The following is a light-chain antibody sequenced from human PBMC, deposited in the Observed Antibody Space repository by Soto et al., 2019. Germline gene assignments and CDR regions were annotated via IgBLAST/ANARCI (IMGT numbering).Light chain of an antibody. CDR2: GTS. CDR1: QSLSNN. V-gene: IGKV3D-15*01. J-gene: IGKJ4*01. Sequence: ELVMTQSPATLSVSPGERATLSCRASQSLSNNLAWYQQTPGQAPRLLIYGTSTRATGIPARFSGSGSGTEFTLTISSLQSEDFAVYYCQQYYYWPLTFGGGTKVEIK. CDR3: QQYYYWPLT.